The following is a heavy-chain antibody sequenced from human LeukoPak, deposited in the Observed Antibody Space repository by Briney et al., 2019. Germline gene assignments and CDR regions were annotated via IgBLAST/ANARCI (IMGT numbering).Heavy chain of an antibody. CDR1: GFTFSSYA. J-gene: IGHJ4*02. D-gene: IGHD6-13*01. CDR2: ISGAGGNT. CDR3: AKQRQLIRGGVDY. V-gene: IGHV3-23*01. Sequence: GGSLRLSCAASGFTFSSYAMTWVRQTPEKGLQLVSAISGAGGNTYYADSVKGRFTISRDNSKNTLYLQLNSLRAEDTAIYYCAKQRQLIRGGVDYWGQGTQVTVSS.